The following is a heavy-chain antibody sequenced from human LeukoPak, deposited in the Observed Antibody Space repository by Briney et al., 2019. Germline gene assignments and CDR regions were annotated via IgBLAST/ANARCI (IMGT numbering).Heavy chain of an antibody. V-gene: IGHV1-18*01. CDR2: ISAYNGNT. CDR3: ARYVLGIAAAGSWNWFDP. CDR1: GYTFTSYG. J-gene: IGHJ5*02. Sequence: ASVKVSCKASGYTFTSYGISWVRQAPGQGLEWMGWISAYNGNTNYAQKLQGRVTMTTDTSTSTAYMELRSLRSDDTAVYYCARYVLGIAAAGSWNWFDPWGQGTLVTVSS. D-gene: IGHD6-13*01.